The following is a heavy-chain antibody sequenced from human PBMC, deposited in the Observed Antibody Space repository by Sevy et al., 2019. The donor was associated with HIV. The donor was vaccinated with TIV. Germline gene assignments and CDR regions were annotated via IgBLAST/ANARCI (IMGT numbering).Heavy chain of an antibody. V-gene: IGHV3-21*01. Sequence: GGSLRLSCAASGFTFSSYSMNWVRQAPGKGLEWVSSISSSISYIYYADPVKGRFTISRDNAKNSLYLQMNSLRAEDTAVYYCATGKVNYYDSTFARVWGQGTLVTVSS. CDR2: ISSSISYI. J-gene: IGHJ4*02. CDR1: GFTFSSYS. CDR3: ATGKVNYYDSTFARV. D-gene: IGHD3-22*01.